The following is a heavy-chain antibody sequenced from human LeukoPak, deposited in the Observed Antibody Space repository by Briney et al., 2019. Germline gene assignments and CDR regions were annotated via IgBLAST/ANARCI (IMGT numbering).Heavy chain of an antibody. V-gene: IGHV1-69*05. CDR3: ARGKRAYCGGDCYHYFDY. CDR2: IIPIFGTA. J-gene: IGHJ4*02. D-gene: IGHD2-21*02. Sequence: SVKVSCKASGGTFSSYAISWVRQAPGQGLEWMGGIIPIFGTANYAQKFQGRVTITTDESTSTAYMGLSSLRSEDTAVYYCARGKRAYCGGDCYHYFDYWGQGTLVTVSS. CDR1: GGTFSSYA.